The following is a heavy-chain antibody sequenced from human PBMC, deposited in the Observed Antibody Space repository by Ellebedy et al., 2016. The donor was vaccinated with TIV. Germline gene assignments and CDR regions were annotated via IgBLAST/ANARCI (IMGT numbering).Heavy chain of an antibody. CDR1: GGTFSSYA. CDR3: ATEHNIEMATILTDAFDI. J-gene: IGHJ3*02. V-gene: IGHV1-69*04. Sequence: AASVKVSCKASGGTFSSYAISWARQAPGQGLEWMGRIIPILAISDYAQKFQGRVTITADNSTSTAYLELSSLRSEDTAVYYCATEHNIEMATILTDAFDIWGQGTMVTVSS. CDR2: IIPILAIS. D-gene: IGHD5-24*01.